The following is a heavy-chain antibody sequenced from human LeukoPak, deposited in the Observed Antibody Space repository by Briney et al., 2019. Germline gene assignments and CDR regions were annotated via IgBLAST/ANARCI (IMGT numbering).Heavy chain of an antibody. CDR1: GFTFVSYW. CDR2: INGYGSST. D-gene: IGHD2-21*02. V-gene: IGHV3-74*01. J-gene: IGHJ3*02. CDR3: AKDPRASIVVVTPGAFDI. Sequence: GGSLRLSCAASGFTFVSYWMHWVRQAPGKGLVWVSRINGYGSSTDFADSVKGRFTISRDNAKNTLYLQMNSLRAEDTAVYYCAKDPRASIVVVTPGAFDIWGQGTMVTVSS.